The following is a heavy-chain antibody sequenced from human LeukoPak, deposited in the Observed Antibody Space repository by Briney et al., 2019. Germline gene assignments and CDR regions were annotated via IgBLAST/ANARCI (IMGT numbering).Heavy chain of an antibody. CDR2: IIPIFGTA. J-gene: IGHJ6*02. CDR1: GGTFSSYA. Sequence: ASVKVSCKASGGTFSSYAISWVRQAPGQGLEWMGGIIPIFGTANYAQKFQGRVTMTTDTSTSTAYMELRSLRSGDTAAYYCARGRHGSGWYYYYYGMDVWGQGTTVTVSS. V-gene: IGHV1-69*05. CDR3: ARGRHGSGWYYYYYGMDV. D-gene: IGHD6-19*01.